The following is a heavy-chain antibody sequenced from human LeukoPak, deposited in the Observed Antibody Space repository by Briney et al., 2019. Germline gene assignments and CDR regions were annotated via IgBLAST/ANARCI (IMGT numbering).Heavy chain of an antibody. Sequence: SETLSLTCTVSGGSISFSSHYWGWIRQSPGKGLEWIGSIYYTGITYYNSSLKSRVTISVDTSKNQFSLKLSSVTAADTAVYYCARLSYGSGSYYNFYLDYWGQGTLVTVSS. CDR1: GGSISFSSHY. CDR3: ARLSYGSGSYYNFYLDY. J-gene: IGHJ4*02. D-gene: IGHD3-10*01. V-gene: IGHV4-39*01. CDR2: IYYTGIT.